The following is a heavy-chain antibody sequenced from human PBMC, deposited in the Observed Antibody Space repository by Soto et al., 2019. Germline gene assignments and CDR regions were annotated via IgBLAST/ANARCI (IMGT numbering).Heavy chain of an antibody. CDR1: GGTFSSYA. CDR2: IIPIFGTA. Sequence: SVKVSCKASGGTFSSYAISWVRQAPGQGLEWMGGIIPIFGTANYAQKFQGRVTITADESTSTAYMELSRLRSEDTAVYYCASVRTRDTWFDPWGQGTMVTVSS. J-gene: IGHJ5*02. V-gene: IGHV1-69*13. CDR3: ASVRTRDTWFDP. D-gene: IGHD3-10*02.